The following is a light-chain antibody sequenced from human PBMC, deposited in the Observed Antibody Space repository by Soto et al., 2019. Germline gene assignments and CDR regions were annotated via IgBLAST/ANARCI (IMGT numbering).Light chain of an antibody. V-gene: IGKV3-15*01. Sequence: EIGMTQSPATLSVSPGERATLSCRASQSISTELAWYQQKPGQPPRLLIYSASTGDTGVPARFTGSGSGSEFTLTNSGLQSEDFAVYYCQQGHNWPLTLGQGTRL. CDR2: SAS. J-gene: IGKJ2*01. CDR1: QSISTE. CDR3: QQGHNWPLT.